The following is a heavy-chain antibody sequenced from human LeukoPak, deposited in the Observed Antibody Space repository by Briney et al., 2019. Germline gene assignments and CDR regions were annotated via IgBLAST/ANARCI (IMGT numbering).Heavy chain of an antibody. Sequence: GGSLRLSCAASGFTLSSYWMHWVRQAPGKWLVWVSRINSDGSSTSYADSVKGRFTISRDNAKNTLYLQMNSLRAEDTAVYYCARATWIQLWLIDYWGQGTLVTVSS. CDR1: GFTLSSYW. D-gene: IGHD5-18*01. CDR2: INSDGSST. CDR3: ARATWIQLWLIDY. J-gene: IGHJ4*02. V-gene: IGHV3-74*01.